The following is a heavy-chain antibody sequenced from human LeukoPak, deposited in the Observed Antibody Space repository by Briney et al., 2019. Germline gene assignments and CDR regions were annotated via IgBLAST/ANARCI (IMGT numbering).Heavy chain of an antibody. CDR3: ARDRQQPWLSGWFDP. CDR2: INPNSGGT. V-gene: IGHV1-2*02. Sequence: ASVKVSCKASGYTFTGYYMHWVRQAPGQGLEWMGWINPNSGGTNYAQKFQGRVTMTRDTSISTAYMELSRLRSDDTAVYYCARDRQQPWLSGWFDPWGQGTLVTVSS. D-gene: IGHD5-18*01. J-gene: IGHJ5*02. CDR1: GYTFTGYY.